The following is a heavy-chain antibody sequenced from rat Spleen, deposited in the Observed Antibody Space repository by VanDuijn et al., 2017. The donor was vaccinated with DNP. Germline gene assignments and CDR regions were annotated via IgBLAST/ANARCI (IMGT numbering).Heavy chain of an antibody. D-gene: IGHD1-6*01. CDR2: IRYDGATT. Sequence: EVQLVESGGGLEQPGRSLKLSCAASGFIFSDYYMAWVRQAPTKGLEWVAYIRYDGATTYYGDSVEGRFTISRDNAKSSLYLQMNSLRSEDMATYYCARHVLPLRIWDYWGQGVTVTVSS. CDR1: GFIFSDYY. V-gene: IGHV5-22*01. J-gene: IGHJ2*01. CDR3: ARHVLPLRIWDY.